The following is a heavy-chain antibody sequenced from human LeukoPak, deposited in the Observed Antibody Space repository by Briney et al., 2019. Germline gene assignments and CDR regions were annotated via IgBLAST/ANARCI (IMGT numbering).Heavy chain of an antibody. CDR3: ARDFTADAFDI. CDR1: GFTFSSYS. Sequence: GGSLRLSCAASGFTFSSYSMNWVRQAPGKGLEWVSSISSSSSYIYYADSVKGRFTISRDNAKNSLYLQMNSLRAEDTAVYYCARDFTADAFDIWGQGTMVTVSS. J-gene: IGHJ3*02. V-gene: IGHV3-21*04. D-gene: IGHD5-18*01. CDR2: ISSSSSYI.